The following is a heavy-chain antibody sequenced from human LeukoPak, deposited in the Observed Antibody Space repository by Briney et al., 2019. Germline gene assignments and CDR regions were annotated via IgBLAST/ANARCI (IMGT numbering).Heavy chain of an antibody. CDR1: GFTFTNAW. Sequence: GSLRLSCAASGFTFTNAWMSWVRPVPGKGLEWVGRIKSKTDGGTTDYAAPVKGRFTISRDDSKNTLYLQMNSLKTEDTAVYYCTTDPTGTISDYWGQGTLVTVSS. CDR3: TTDPTGTISDY. V-gene: IGHV3-15*01. CDR2: IKSKTDGGTT. J-gene: IGHJ4*02. D-gene: IGHD3-9*01.